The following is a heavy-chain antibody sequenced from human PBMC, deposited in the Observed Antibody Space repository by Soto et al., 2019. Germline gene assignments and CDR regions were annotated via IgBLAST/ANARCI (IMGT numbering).Heavy chain of an antibody. V-gene: IGHV3-23*01. CDR3: AKRSFWSGYFVYYFDY. Sequence: EVQLLESGGGLVQPGGSLRLSCAASGFTFSSYAMSWVRQAPGKGLEWVSAISGSGGSTYYADSVKGRFTISRDNSKNTLYLQMNSLRAEDTAVYYCAKRSFWSGYFVYYFDYWGQGTLVTVSS. CDR2: ISGSGGST. CDR1: GFTFSSYA. J-gene: IGHJ4*02. D-gene: IGHD3-3*01.